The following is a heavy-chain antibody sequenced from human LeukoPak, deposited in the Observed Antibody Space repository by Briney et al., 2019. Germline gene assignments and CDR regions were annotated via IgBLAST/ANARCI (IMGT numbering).Heavy chain of an antibody. CDR3: ARVRKYSGYYSWYFDL. V-gene: IGHV3-13*01. J-gene: IGHJ2*01. CDR1: RFTFSSYD. D-gene: IGHD5-12*01. CDR2: IGTAGDT. Sequence: PGGSLRLSCAASRFTFSSYDMHWVRQATGKGLEWVSAIGTAGDTYYPGSVKGRFTISRENAKNSLYLQMNSLRAGDTAVYYCARVRKYSGYYSWYFDLWGRGTLVTVSS.